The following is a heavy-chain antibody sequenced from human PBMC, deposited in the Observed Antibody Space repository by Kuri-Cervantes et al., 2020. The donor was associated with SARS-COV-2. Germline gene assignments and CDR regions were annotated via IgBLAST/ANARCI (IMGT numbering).Heavy chain of an antibody. CDR1: GFTFSSYG. V-gene: IGHV3-48*01. CDR2: ISSSSSTI. CDR3: ARISRTYAFDI. Sequence: GGSLRLSCAASGFTFSSYGMNWVRQAPGKGLEWVSYISSSSSTIYYADSVKGRFTISRDNAKNSLYLQMNSLRAEDTAVYYCARISRTYAFDIWGQGTMVTVSS. J-gene: IGHJ3*02. D-gene: IGHD1-14*01.